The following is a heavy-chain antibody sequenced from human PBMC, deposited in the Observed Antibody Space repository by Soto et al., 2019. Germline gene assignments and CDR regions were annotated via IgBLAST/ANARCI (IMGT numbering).Heavy chain of an antibody. J-gene: IGHJ5*02. Sequence: QGLEWMGGIIPIFGTANYAQKFQGRVTITADESTSTAYMELSSLRSEDTAVYFCARVHPTVSTYWFDPWGQGTLVTVSS. D-gene: IGHD4-17*01. V-gene: IGHV1-69*01. CDR2: IIPIFGTA. CDR3: ARVHPTVSTYWFDP.